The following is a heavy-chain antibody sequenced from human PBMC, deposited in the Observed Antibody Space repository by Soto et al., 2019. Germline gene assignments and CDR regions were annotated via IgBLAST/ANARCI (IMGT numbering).Heavy chain of an antibody. CDR3: ASPQGGTYGVGWFDP. Sequence: PSETLSLTCTVSGGSISSSSYYWGWIRQPPGKGLEWIGSIYYSGSTYYNPSLKSRVTISVDTSKNQFSLKLSSVTAADTAVYYCASPQGGTYGVGWFDPWGQGTLVTVSP. CDR1: GGSISSSSYY. D-gene: IGHD4-17*01. V-gene: IGHV4-39*01. J-gene: IGHJ5*02. CDR2: IYYSGST.